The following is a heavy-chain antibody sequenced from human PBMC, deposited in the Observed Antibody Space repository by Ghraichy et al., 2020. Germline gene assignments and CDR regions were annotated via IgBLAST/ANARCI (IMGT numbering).Heavy chain of an antibody. Sequence: GGSLRLSCAASRFTFSSYWMSWVRQAPGKGLEWVANIKQDGSEKYYVDSVKGRFTISRDNAKNSLYLQMNSLRAEDTAVYYCASSYSSSWSLIFTTTWGMDVWGQGTTVTVSS. J-gene: IGHJ6*02. CDR3: ASSYSSSWSLIFTTTWGMDV. V-gene: IGHV3-7*01. CDR2: IKQDGSEK. CDR1: RFTFSSYW. D-gene: IGHD6-13*01.